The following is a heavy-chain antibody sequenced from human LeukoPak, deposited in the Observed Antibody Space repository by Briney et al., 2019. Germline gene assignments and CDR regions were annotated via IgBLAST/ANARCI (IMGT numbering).Heavy chain of an antibody. V-gene: IGHV3-23*01. Sequence: GGSLRLSCATSGFTLSSYAMNWVRQAPGKGLEWVSGITGSSDKTFYADSVKGRFTISRDSSKNTMYLQMNSLRGEDSAVYYCAKDLSSSWQIDYWDQGTLVTVSS. CDR2: ITGSSDKT. CDR3: AKDLSSSWQIDY. D-gene: IGHD6-13*01. J-gene: IGHJ4*02. CDR1: GFTLSSYA.